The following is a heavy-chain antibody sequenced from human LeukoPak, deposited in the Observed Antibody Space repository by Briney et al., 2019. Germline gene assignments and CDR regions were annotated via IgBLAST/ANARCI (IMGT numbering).Heavy chain of an antibody. J-gene: IGHJ4*02. D-gene: IGHD3-9*01. CDR2: IHSGGST. CDR1: GFTFSSYG. CDR3: AKFYDILTGYFDH. Sequence: PGRSLRLSCAASGFTFSSYGMHWVRQAPGKGLEWVAVIHSGGSTYYAASVEGRFTISRDNSKNTLYLQMNSPRAEDTAVYYCAKFYDILTGYFDHWGQGTLVTVSS. V-gene: IGHV3-NL1*01.